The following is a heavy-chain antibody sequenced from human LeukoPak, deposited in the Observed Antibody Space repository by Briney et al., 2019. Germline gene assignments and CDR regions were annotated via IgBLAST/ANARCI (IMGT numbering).Heavy chain of an antibody. D-gene: IGHD3-3*01. CDR2: INSNTGNA. J-gene: IGHJ6*03. Sequence: ASVKVSCKASGYTFTRYALNWVRQAPGQGLEWMGWINSNTGNAKYAQGFTGRFVFSLDTSVSTAYLQISSLKAEDTAVYYCARVESHGSLGVWGNGTTVTV. CDR3: ARVESHGSLGV. V-gene: IGHV7-4-1*02. CDR1: GYTFTRYA.